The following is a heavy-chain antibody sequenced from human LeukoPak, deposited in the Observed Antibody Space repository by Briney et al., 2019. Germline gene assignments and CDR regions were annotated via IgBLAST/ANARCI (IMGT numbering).Heavy chain of an antibody. CDR2: IKQDGSEK. V-gene: IGHV3-7*01. J-gene: IGHJ4*02. Sequence: GGSLRLSCEASGFTFSNYWMSWVRQAPGKGLEWVANIKQDGSEKYYVDSVKGRFTISRDNAKNSLYLQMNSLRAEDTAVYYCARGLRDSSGYYYFDYWGQGTLVTVSS. CDR1: GFTFSNYW. CDR3: ARGLRDSSGYYYFDY. D-gene: IGHD3-22*01.